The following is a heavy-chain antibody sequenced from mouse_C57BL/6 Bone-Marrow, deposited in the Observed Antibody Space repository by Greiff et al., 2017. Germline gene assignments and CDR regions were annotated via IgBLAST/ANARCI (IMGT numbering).Heavy chain of an antibody. J-gene: IGHJ3*01. Sequence: LVEPGASVMLSCKASGYTFTSYDINWVKQRPGQGLEWIGWIYPRVGSTKSNEKFKGKATLTVDTSSSTAYMELHSLTSEDSAVSFCASGGYCGSSYGFAYWGQGTLVTVSA. CDR3: ASGGYCGSSYGFAY. CDR2: IYPRVGST. V-gene: IGHV1-85*01. D-gene: IGHD1-1*01. CDR1: GYTFTSYD.